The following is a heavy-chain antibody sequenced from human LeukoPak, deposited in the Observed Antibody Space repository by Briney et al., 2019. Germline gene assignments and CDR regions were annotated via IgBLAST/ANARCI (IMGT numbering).Heavy chain of an antibody. Sequence: GGSLRLSCAASGFTFSSYAMHWVRQAPGKGLEWVAVISYDGSNKYYADSVKGRFTISRDNSKNTLYLQMNSLRSEDTAVYYCARGGEVTTGRYYYYYYYMDVWGKGTTVTISS. CDR1: GFTFSSYA. V-gene: IGHV3-30*04. J-gene: IGHJ6*03. D-gene: IGHD4-17*01. CDR3: ARGGEVTTGRYYYYYYYMDV. CDR2: ISYDGSNK.